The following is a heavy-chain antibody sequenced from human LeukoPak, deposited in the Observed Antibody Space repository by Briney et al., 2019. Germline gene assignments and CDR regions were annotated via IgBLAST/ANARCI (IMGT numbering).Heavy chain of an antibody. D-gene: IGHD3-3*01. CDR1: GFTFDDYA. V-gene: IGHV3-9*01. J-gene: IGHJ6*03. Sequence: GGSLRLSCAASGFTFDDYAMHWVRQAPGKGLEWVSGISWHSGSIGYADSVKGRFTISRDNAKNSLYLQMNSLRAEDTAVYYCARVVGPDYDFWSGYYPSYYYYMDVWGKGTTVTVSS. CDR3: ARVVGPDYDFWSGYYPSYYYYMDV. CDR2: ISWHSGSI.